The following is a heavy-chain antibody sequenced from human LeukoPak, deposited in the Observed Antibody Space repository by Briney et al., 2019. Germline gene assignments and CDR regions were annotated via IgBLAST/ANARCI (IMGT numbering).Heavy chain of an antibody. J-gene: IGHJ4*02. CDR1: GYTFTGYY. Sequence: GASVKVSCKASGYTFTGYYMHWVRQAPGQGLEWMGWINPNSGGTNYAQKFQGRVTMTRDTSISTAYLQWSSLKASDTAMYYCARPGIVATWDYWGRGTLVTVSS. D-gene: IGHD5-12*01. CDR2: INPNSGGT. CDR3: ARPGIVATWDY. V-gene: IGHV1-2*02.